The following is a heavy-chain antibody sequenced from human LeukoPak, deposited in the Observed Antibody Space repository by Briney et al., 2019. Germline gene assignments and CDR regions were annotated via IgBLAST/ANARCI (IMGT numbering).Heavy chain of an antibody. J-gene: IGHJ3*02. Sequence: ASVTVSFKSSGYTFTSYGISWVRQAPGQGLEWMGWISAYNGNTNYAQKLQGRVTMTTDTSTSTAYMELRSLRSDDTAVYYCAREDYYDSSGYDRAFDIWGQGTMVTVSS. V-gene: IGHV1-18*01. CDR3: AREDYYDSSGYDRAFDI. CDR1: GYTFTSYG. D-gene: IGHD3-22*01. CDR2: ISAYNGNT.